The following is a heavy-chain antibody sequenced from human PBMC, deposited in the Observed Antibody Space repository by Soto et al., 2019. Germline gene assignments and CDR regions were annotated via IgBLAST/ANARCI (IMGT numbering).Heavy chain of an antibody. V-gene: IGHV4-59*01. D-gene: IGHD6-13*01. CDR1: GGSISSYY. Sequence: SETLSLTCTVSGGSISSYYWSWIRQPPGKGLEWIGYIYYSGSTNYNPSLKSRVTISVDTSKNQFSLKLSSVTAADTAVYFCARGSGYSSSWYGFDHWGQGTLVTVSS. J-gene: IGHJ4*02. CDR2: IYYSGST. CDR3: ARGSGYSSSWYGFDH.